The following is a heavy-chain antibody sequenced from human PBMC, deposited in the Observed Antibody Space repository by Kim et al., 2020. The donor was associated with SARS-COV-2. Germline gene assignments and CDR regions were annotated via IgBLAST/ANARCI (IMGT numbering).Heavy chain of an antibody. CDR3: ARDLRWLQFGY. D-gene: IGHD5-12*01. J-gene: IGHJ4*02. CDR1: GFTFSSYE. V-gene: IGHV3-48*03. CDR2: ISSSGSTI. Sequence: GGSLRLSCAASGFTFSSYEMNWVRQAPGKGLEWVSYISSSGSTIYYADSVKGRFTISRDNAKNSLYLQMNSLRAEDTAVYYCARDLRWLQFGYWGQGTLVTVSS.